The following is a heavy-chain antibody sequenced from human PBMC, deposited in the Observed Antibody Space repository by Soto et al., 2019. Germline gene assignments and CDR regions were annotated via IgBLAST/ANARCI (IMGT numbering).Heavy chain of an antibody. J-gene: IGHJ4*02. CDR2: IKEDGTEK. D-gene: IGHD6-19*01. Sequence: EVQVVESGGGLVQPGGSLRLSCAGSGFALSRYLMSWVRQAPGKGLEWVANIKEDGTEKHYVDSVKGPFTITRDNAKNSLYLHMNRLRAEDTAAYYRAHVAVRGPGTVLTVSS. CDR3: AHVAV. V-gene: IGHV3-7*05. CDR1: GFALSRYL.